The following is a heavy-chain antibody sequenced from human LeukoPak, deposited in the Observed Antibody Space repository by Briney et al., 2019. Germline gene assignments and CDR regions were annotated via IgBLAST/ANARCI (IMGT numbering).Heavy chain of an antibody. CDR1: GGSISSSSYY. CDR3: ARQWVDYGDPRGGMDV. Sequence: SETLSLTCTVSGGSISSSSYYWGWIRQPPGKGLEWIGSIYYSGSTYYNPSLKSRVTISVDTSKNQFSLKLSSVTAADTAVYYCARQWVDYGDPRGGMDVWGQGTTVTVSS. CDR2: IYYSGST. V-gene: IGHV4-39*01. D-gene: IGHD4-17*01. J-gene: IGHJ6*02.